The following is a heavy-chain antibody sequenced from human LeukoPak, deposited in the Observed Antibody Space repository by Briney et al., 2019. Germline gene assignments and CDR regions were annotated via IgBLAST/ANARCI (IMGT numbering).Heavy chain of an antibody. V-gene: IGHV3-48*01. D-gene: IGHD5-12*01. CDR1: GFTFSSYS. CDR2: ISSSSSTI. Sequence: GGSLRLSCAASGFTFSSYSMNWVRQAPGKGLEWVSYISSSSSTICYADSVKGRFTISRDNAKDSLYLQMNSLRAEDTAVYYCARDGYSGYDFDYWGQGTLVTVSS. J-gene: IGHJ4*02. CDR3: ARDGYSGYDFDY.